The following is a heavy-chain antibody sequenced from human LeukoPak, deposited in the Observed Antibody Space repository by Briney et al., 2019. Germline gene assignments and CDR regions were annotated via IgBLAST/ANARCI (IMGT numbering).Heavy chain of an antibody. CDR2: ISSGGSS. V-gene: IGHV3-23*01. CDR1: GFTFSSYH. CDR3: AKHYLRFSDY. Sequence: GGSLRLSCAASGFTFSSYHMTWVRQTPGKGLEWVSAISSGGSSYYADSVKGRFTIPRDNSKNTLYLDMNSLRAEDTAQYFCAKHYLRFSDYWGQGTLVTVSS. D-gene: IGHD3-10*01. J-gene: IGHJ4*02.